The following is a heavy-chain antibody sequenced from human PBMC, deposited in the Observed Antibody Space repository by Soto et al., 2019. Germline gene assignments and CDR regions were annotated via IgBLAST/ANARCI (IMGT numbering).Heavy chain of an antibody. Sequence: EVQLVESGGGLVQPGGSLRLSCAASGFTFSDYYMDWVRQVPGKGLEWVGHSRNKANSYNTEYAASVKGRFSISRDGSKDSMYLQMNSLKTEDTAVYYCARDTGGSYDYWGQGALVTVSS. CDR2: SRNKANSYNT. CDR1: GFTFSDYY. J-gene: IGHJ4*02. D-gene: IGHD1-26*01. CDR3: ARDTGGSYDY. V-gene: IGHV3-72*01.